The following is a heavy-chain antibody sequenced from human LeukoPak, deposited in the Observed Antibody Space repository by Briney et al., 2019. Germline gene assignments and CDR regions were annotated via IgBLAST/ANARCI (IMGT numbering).Heavy chain of an antibody. D-gene: IGHD2-21*02. J-gene: IGHJ4*02. CDR1: GGSISSSSYY. CDR2: IYYSGST. V-gene: IGHV4-39*01. Sequence: SETLSLTCTVSGGSISSSSYYWGWIRQPPGKGLEWIGSIYYSGSTYYNPSLKSRVTTSVDTSKNQFSLKLSSVTAADTAVYYCARHIVVVTALDYWGQGTLVTVSS. CDR3: ARHIVVVTALDY.